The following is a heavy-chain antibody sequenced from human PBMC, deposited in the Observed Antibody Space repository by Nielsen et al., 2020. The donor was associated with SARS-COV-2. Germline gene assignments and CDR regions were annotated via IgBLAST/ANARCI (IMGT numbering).Heavy chain of an antibody. CDR3: VRIDMATISVDY. D-gene: IGHD5-24*01. Sequence: SETLSLTCIVSGGSISTGSHYWSWILQPPVKGLEWIGYIFYRGNTNYNPSLKSRVTISVDTSKNQFSLKVNSVTAADTAVYYCVRIDMATISVDYWGRGTLVTVSS. J-gene: IGHJ4*02. V-gene: IGHV4-61*01. CDR1: GGSISTGSHY. CDR2: IFYRGNT.